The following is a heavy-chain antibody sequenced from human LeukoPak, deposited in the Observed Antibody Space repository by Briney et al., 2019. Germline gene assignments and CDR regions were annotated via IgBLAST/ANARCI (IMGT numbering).Heavy chain of an antibody. CDR2: ISGSGDDT. D-gene: IGHD2-8*02. Sequence: GGSLRLSCAASGFTFSSYAMHWVRQAPGKGLEWVSAISGSGDDTCYADSVKGRFTISRDNSKNTLHLQMNSLRAEDTAMYYCAKGSGILVSPPFDYWGQGALVTVSS. CDR3: AKGSGILVSPPFDY. J-gene: IGHJ4*02. CDR1: GFTFSSYA. V-gene: IGHV3-23*01.